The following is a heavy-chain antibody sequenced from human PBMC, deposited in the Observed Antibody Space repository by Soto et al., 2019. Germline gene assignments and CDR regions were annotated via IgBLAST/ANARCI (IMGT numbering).Heavy chain of an antibody. Sequence: SETLSLTCAVYGGSFSGYYWSLIRQPPGKGLEWIGEINHSGSTNYNPSLKSRVTISVDTSKNQFYLKLSSVTAADTAVYYCASGDSSSSRYYYYGMDVWGQGTTVTVS. J-gene: IGHJ6*02. CDR2: INHSGST. V-gene: IGHV4-34*01. CDR1: GGSFSGYY. D-gene: IGHD6-6*01. CDR3: ASGDSSSSRYYYYGMDV.